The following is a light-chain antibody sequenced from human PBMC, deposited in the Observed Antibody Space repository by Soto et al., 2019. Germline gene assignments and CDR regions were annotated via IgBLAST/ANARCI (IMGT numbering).Light chain of an antibody. Sequence: EIVLTQSPATLSLSPGERATLSCRASQSVSSYVAWYQQKPGQAPRLLIYDASTRATGIPARFSGSGSGTDFTLTISSLEPEDFAVYYCQQRSNWPAFGQGTRLVIK. CDR3: QQRSNWPA. CDR1: QSVSSY. J-gene: IGKJ5*01. V-gene: IGKV3-11*01. CDR2: DAS.